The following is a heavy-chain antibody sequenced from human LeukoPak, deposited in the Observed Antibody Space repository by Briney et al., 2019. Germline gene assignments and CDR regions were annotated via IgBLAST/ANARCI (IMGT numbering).Heavy chain of an antibody. V-gene: IGHV4-59*01. CDR3: ARGGVQSYYYDSSGYWAY. CDR2: IHYSGST. Sequence: SETLSLTCTVSGGSISSYYWSWIRQPPGKGLEWIGYIHYSGSTNYNPSLKSRVTMSVDTSKNQFSLKLSSVTAADTAVYYCARGGVQSYYYDSSGYWAYWGQGTLVTVSS. CDR1: GGSISSYY. J-gene: IGHJ4*02. D-gene: IGHD3-22*01.